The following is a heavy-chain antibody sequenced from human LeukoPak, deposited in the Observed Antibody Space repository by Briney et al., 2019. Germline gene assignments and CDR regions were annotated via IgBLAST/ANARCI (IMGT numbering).Heavy chain of an antibody. CDR2: MNPNSGNT. CDR1: GYTFTSYD. J-gene: IGHJ5*02. Sequence: ASVKVSCKASGYTFTSYDINWVRQATGQGLEWMGWMNPNSGNTGYAQKFQGRVTMTRNTSISTAYMELSSLRSEDTAVYYCARATTVTKVAAWRNWFDPWGQGTLVTVSS. V-gene: IGHV1-8*01. CDR3: ARATTVTKVAAWRNWFDP. D-gene: IGHD4-17*01.